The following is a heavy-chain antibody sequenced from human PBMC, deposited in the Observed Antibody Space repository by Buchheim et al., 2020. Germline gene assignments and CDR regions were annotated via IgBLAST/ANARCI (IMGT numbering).Heavy chain of an antibody. V-gene: IGHV4-61*08. CDR2: IDHRGST. D-gene: IGHD1-26*01. CDR3: ARVEWEYYWLDP. J-gene: IGHJ5*02. Sequence: QVQLQESGPGLVKPSETLSLTCSVSGASVRSGGFYWGWIRQSPGKGLEWLAYIDHRGSTNHNPSLQSRVSISVDTSKNQFSLKLSSVTAADTAVYYCARVEWEYYWLDPWGQGT. CDR1: GASVRSGGFY.